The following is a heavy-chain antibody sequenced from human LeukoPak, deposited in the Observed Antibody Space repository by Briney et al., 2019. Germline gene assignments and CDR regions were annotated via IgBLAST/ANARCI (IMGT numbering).Heavy chain of an antibody. CDR3: ARVAVFGVVSSDCYYYYMDV. D-gene: IGHD3-3*01. CDR2: IYSSGST. V-gene: IGHV4-4*07. Sequence: SETLSLTCTVSGGSISSYYWSWIRQPAGKGLEWIGRIYSSGSTNYNPSLKSRVTMSVDTSKNQFSLRLSSVTAADTAVYYCARVAVFGVVSSDCYYYYMDVWGKGTTVTVSS. J-gene: IGHJ6*03. CDR1: GGSISSYY.